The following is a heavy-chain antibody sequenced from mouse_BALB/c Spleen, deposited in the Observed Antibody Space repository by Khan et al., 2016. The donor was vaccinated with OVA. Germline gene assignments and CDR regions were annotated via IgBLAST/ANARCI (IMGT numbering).Heavy chain of an antibody. D-gene: IGHD1-1*01. CDR3: GRGNYYGYYFDY. CDR1: GYSITSGYA. Sequence: VQLKESGPGLVKPSQSLSLTCTVTGYSITSGYAWNWIRQFPGNKLEWMGYISYSGGTSYNPSLKSRISITRDTSKNQFFLQLNSVTTEDTATYYCGRGNYYGYYFDYGGQGNPLTVS. V-gene: IGHV3-2*02. CDR2: ISYSGGT. J-gene: IGHJ2*01.